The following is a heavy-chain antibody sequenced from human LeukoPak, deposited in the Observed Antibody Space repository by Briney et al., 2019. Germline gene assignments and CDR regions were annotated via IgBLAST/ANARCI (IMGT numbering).Heavy chain of an antibody. CDR1: GYTFTGYY. V-gene: IGHV1-46*01. CDR3: ARAIGTYYDYVWGSYRETTGGYYFDY. Sequence: ASVKVSCKASGYTFTGYYMHWVRQAPGQGLEWMGIINPSGGSTSYAQKFQGRVTMTRDTSTSTVYMELSSLRSEDTAVYYCARAIGTYYDYVWGSYRETTGGYYFDYWGQGTLVTVSS. J-gene: IGHJ4*02. D-gene: IGHD3-16*02. CDR2: INPSGGST.